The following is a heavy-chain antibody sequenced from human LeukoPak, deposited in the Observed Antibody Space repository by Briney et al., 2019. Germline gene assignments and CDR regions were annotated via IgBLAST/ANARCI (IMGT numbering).Heavy chain of an antibody. Sequence: GGSLRLSCAASGFPFSSYAMSWVRQAPVKGLEWVSVISGSGDTTYYADSVKGRFTISRDEFKNTLYLQMNSLRAEDTAVYYCAKSDYYDSSGHPSSFDYWGQGSLVTVSS. CDR2: ISGSGDTT. CDR3: AKSDYYDSSGHPSSFDY. J-gene: IGHJ4*02. D-gene: IGHD3-22*01. CDR1: GFPFSSYA. V-gene: IGHV3-23*01.